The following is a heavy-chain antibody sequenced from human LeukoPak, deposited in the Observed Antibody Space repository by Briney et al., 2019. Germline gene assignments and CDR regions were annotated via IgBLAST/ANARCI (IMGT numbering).Heavy chain of an antibody. CDR1: GFTFDDYA. D-gene: IGHD3-10*01. CDR2: ISWNSGSI. Sequence: PGGSLRLSCAASGFTFDDYAMHWVRQAPGKGLEWVSGISWNSGSIGYADSVKGRFTISRDNAKNSLYLQMNSLRAEDTALYYCAKAIGPSYYGSGSPSAFDIWGQGTMVTVSS. V-gene: IGHV3-9*01. J-gene: IGHJ3*02. CDR3: AKAIGPSYYGSGSPSAFDI.